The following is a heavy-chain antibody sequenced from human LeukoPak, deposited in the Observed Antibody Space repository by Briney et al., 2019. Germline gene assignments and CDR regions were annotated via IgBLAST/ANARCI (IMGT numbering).Heavy chain of an antibody. CDR2: IYYSGST. CDR3: ARTWTDSSGDDAFDI. CDR1: GGSISSYY. D-gene: IGHD3-22*01. V-gene: IGHV4-59*12. Sequence: SETLSLTCTVSGGSISSYYWSWIRQPPGKGLEWIGYIYYSGSTNYNPSLKSRVTISVDTSKNQFSLKLSSVTAADTAVYYCARTWTDSSGDDAFDIWGQGTMVTVSS. J-gene: IGHJ3*02.